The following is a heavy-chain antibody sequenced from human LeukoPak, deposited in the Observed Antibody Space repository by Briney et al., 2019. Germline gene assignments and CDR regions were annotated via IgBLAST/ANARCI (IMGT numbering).Heavy chain of an antibody. CDR1: GGSFSGYY. Sequence: SETLSLTCAVYGGSFSGYYWSWIRQPPGKGLEWIGGINHSGSTNYNPSLKSRVTISVDTSKNQFSLKLSSVTAADTAVYYCARRAHDFWSGYLDFDYWGQGTLVTVSS. CDR3: ARRAHDFWSGYLDFDY. V-gene: IGHV4-34*01. D-gene: IGHD3-3*01. J-gene: IGHJ4*02. CDR2: INHSGST.